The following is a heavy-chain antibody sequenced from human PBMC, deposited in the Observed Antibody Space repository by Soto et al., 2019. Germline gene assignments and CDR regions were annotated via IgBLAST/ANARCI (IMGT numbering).Heavy chain of an antibody. D-gene: IGHD4-4*01. CDR1: GGSVSSGSYY. CDR2: IYYSGST. Sequence: NPSETLSLTCTVSGGSVSSGSYYWSWIRQPPGKGLEWIGYIYYSGSTNYNPSLKSRVTISVDTSKNHFSLKLSSVTAADTAVYYCARLLYSNYFWDYYYGMDVWGQGTTVTVSS. J-gene: IGHJ6*02. CDR3: ARLLYSNYFWDYYYGMDV. V-gene: IGHV4-61*01.